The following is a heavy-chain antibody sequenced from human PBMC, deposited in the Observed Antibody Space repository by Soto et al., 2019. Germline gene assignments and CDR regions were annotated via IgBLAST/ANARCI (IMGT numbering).Heavy chain of an antibody. D-gene: IGHD4-17*01. Sequence: QVQLVQSGAEVKKPGSSVKVSCKASGGTFSSYAISWVRQAPGQGLEWMGGIIPIFGTANYAQKFQGRVTITADKSASTDYMELISMRSEDKAVYYYAIGFDGAYATYYYYGMDVWGQGTTVTVSS. CDR2: IIPIFGTA. J-gene: IGHJ6*02. CDR3: AIGFDGAYATYYYYGMDV. V-gene: IGHV1-69*06. CDR1: GGTFSSYA.